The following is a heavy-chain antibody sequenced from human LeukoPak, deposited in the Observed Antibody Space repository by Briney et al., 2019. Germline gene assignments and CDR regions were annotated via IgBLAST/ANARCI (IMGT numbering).Heavy chain of an antibody. J-gene: IGHJ6*02. CDR3: AREGLGDYYGSGSYYKGYYYYGMDV. D-gene: IGHD3-10*01. Sequence: GGSLRLSCAASGFTFSSYSMNWVRQAPGKGLEWVSYISSSSSTIYYADSVKGRFTISRDNAKNSLYLQMNSLRAEDTAVYYCAREGLGDYYGSGSYYKGYYYYGMDVWGQGTTVTVSS. CDR2: ISSSSSTI. CDR1: GFTFSSYS. V-gene: IGHV3-48*04.